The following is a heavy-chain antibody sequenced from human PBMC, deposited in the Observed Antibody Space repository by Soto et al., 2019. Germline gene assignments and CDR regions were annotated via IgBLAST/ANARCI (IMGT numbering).Heavy chain of an antibody. CDR3: ARDLRPNYYDSSGYYPRPFDP. CDR2: ISAYNGNT. CDR1: GYTFTSYG. V-gene: IGHV1-18*01. J-gene: IGHJ5*02. Sequence: ASVKVSCKASGYTFTSYGISWLRQAPGQGLEWMGWISAYNGNTNYAQKLQGRVTMTTDTSTSTAYMELRSLRSDDTAVYYCARDLRPNYYDSSGYYPRPFDPWGQGTLVTVSS. D-gene: IGHD3-22*01.